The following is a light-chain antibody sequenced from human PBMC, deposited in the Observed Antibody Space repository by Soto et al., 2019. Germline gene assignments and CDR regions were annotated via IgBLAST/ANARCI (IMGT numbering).Light chain of an antibody. CDR2: GAS. V-gene: IGKV3-15*01. CDR1: QSVSSN. Sequence: ETVMTQSPATLSVSPGERATLSCRASQSVSSNLAWYQQKPGQAPRLLIYGASTRATGIPARFSGSGSGTEFTLTISSLLSEDLAVYYCQQYNNWPLTFGGATKVEIK. J-gene: IGKJ4*01. CDR3: QQYNNWPLT.